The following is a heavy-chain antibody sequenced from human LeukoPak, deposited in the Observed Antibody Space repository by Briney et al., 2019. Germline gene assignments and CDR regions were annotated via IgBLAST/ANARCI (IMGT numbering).Heavy chain of an antibody. J-gene: IGHJ4*02. Sequence: GGSLRLSCAASGFTFSSYWMSWVRQAPGKGLEWVANIKQDGSEKYYVDSVKGRFTISRDDAKNSLYLQMNSLRAEDTAVYYCARDSPPRYSGSAGGEGYWGLGTLVTVSS. CDR1: GFTFSSYW. V-gene: IGHV3-7*01. CDR3: ARDSPPRYSGSAGGEGY. D-gene: IGHD1-26*01. CDR2: IKQDGSEK.